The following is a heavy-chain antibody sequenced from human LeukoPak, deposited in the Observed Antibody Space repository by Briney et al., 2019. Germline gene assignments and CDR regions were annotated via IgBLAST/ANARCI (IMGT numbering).Heavy chain of an antibody. J-gene: IGHJ4*02. Sequence: GSLRLSCAASGFTFSSYWMHWVRQAPEKGVVWVSRINSDGSSTSYADSVKGRFTISRDNAKNTLYLQMNSLRAEDTAVYYCEGYYDSSGSALDYWGQGTLVTVSS. CDR3: EGYYDSSGSALDY. V-gene: IGHV3-74*01. CDR2: INSDGSST. CDR1: GFTFSSYW. D-gene: IGHD3-22*01.